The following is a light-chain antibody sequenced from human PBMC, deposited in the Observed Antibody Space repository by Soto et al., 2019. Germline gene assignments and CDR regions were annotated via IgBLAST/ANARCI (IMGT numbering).Light chain of an antibody. CDR3: AAWDDSLNGSYVV. V-gene: IGLV1-44*01. Sequence: QSVLTQPPSASGTPGQRVTISCSGSSSNIGSNTVNWYQQLPGTAPKLLIYSNNQRPSGVPDRFSGSKSGTSASLAISGLQSEDEADYYCAAWDDSLNGSYVVFGGGTKLNVL. CDR1: SSNIGSNT. CDR2: SNN. J-gene: IGLJ2*01.